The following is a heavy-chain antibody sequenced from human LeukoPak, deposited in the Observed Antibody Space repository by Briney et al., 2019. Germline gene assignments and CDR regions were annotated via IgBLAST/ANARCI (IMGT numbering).Heavy chain of an antibody. V-gene: IGHV3-23*01. CDR2: ISGSGAST. Sequence: PGGSLRLSCAASGFTFSSYAMSWVRQAPGKGLEWVSAISGSGASTYYADSVKGRFTVSRDNSKNTLYLQMNSLRAEDTAVYYCAKNRWSSDDAFDIWGQGTMVTVSS. D-gene: IGHD3-10*01. J-gene: IGHJ3*02. CDR3: AKNRWSSDDAFDI. CDR1: GFTFSSYA.